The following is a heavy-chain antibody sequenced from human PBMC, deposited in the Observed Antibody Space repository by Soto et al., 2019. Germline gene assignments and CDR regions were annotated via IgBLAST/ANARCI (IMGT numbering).Heavy chain of an antibody. J-gene: IGHJ4*02. D-gene: IGHD2-15*01. CDR3: ASATVVAGTFDF. Sequence: VGSLRLSCAGSGFAFRSYNMNWVRQSPGKGLEWVASISSGSSNIYYADSVKGRFTISRDNAKNSLYLQMDSLRAEDSAVYYCASATVVAGTFDFWGQGTLVTVSS. CDR1: GFAFRSYN. V-gene: IGHV3-21*01. CDR2: ISSGSSNI.